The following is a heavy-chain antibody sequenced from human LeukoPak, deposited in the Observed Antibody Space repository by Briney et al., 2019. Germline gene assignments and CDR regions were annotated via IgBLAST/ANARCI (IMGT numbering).Heavy chain of an antibody. CDR1: GYTFTGYY. V-gene: IGHV1-2*02. Sequence: ASVKVSCKASGYTFTGYYMHWVRQAPGQGLEWMGWINPNSGGTNYAQKFQGRVTMTRDTSISTAYMELSRLRSDDTAVYYCARDRNHIVVVPAAIVDYWGQGTLVTVSS. CDR2: INPNSGGT. J-gene: IGHJ4*02. D-gene: IGHD2-2*01. CDR3: ARDRNHIVVVPAAIVDY.